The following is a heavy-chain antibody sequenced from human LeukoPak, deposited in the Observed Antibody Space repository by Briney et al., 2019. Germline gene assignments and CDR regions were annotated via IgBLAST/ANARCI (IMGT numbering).Heavy chain of an antibody. CDR3: ARLDYGDHY. CDR1: GGTFSSYA. V-gene: IGHV1-2*02. J-gene: IGHJ4*02. D-gene: IGHD4-17*01. CDR2: INPNSGGT. Sequence: ASVKVSCKASGGTFSSYAISWVRQAPGQGLEWMGWINPNSGGTNYAQKFQGRVTMTRDTSISTAYMELSRLRSDDTAVYYCARLDYGDHYWGQGTLVTVSS.